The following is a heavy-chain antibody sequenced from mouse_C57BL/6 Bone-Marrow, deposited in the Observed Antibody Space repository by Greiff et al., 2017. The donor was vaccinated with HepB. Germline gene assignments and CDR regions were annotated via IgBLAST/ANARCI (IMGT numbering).Heavy chain of an antibody. CDR2: INPSNGGT. V-gene: IGHV1-53*01. CDR3: ARQRRSGYVIAY. CDR1: GYTFTSYW. J-gene: IGHJ3*01. D-gene: IGHD3-2*02. Sequence: VKLQQPGTELVKPGASVKLSCKASGYTFTSYWMHWVKQRPGQGLEWIGNINPSNGGTNYNEKFKSKATLTVDKSSSTAYMQLSSLTSEDSAVYYCARQRRSGYVIAYWGQGTLVTVSA.